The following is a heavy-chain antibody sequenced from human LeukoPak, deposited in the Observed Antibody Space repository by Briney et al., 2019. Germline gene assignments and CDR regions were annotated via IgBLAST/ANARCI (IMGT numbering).Heavy chain of an antibody. D-gene: IGHD5-24*01. Sequence: GASVKVSCKASGGTFSSYAISWVRQAPGQGLEWMGRIIPILGIANYAQKFQGRVTITADKSTSTAYMELSSLRSEDTAVYYCARVWMATQEEFDYWGQGTLVTVSS. CDR2: IIPILGIA. J-gene: IGHJ4*02. CDR1: GGTFSSYA. CDR3: ARVWMATQEEFDY. V-gene: IGHV1-69*04.